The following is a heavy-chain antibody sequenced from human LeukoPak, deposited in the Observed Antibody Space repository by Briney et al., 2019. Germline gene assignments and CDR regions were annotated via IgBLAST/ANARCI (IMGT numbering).Heavy chain of an antibody. J-gene: IGHJ5*02. Sequence: GGSLRLSCAASGFTFSSYWMSWVRQAPGKGLEWVANIKQDGSEKYYVDSVKGRFTISRDNAKNSLYLQMNSLRAEDTAVYYCARDLVDCGGDCHNWFDPWGQGTRVTVSS. D-gene: IGHD2-21*01. CDR2: IKQDGSEK. V-gene: IGHV3-7*01. CDR3: ARDLVDCGGDCHNWFDP. CDR1: GFTFSSYW.